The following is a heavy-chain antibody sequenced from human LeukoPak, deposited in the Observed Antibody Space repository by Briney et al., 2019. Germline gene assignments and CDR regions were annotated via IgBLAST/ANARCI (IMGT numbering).Heavy chain of an antibody. Sequence: SETLSLTCTVSGGSISSYYWSWIRQPPGKGLEWIGYIYHSGSTYYNPSLKSRVTISVDRSKNQFSLKLSSVTAADTAVYYCARDRILITGTTGPIDYWGQGTLVTVSS. V-gene: IGHV4-59*12. J-gene: IGHJ4*02. CDR2: IYHSGST. CDR1: GGSISSYY. D-gene: IGHD1-7*01. CDR3: ARDRILITGTTGPIDY.